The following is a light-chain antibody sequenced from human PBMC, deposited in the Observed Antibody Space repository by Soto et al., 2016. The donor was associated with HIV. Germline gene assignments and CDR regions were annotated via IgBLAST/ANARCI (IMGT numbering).Light chain of an antibody. V-gene: IGKV1-6*01. CDR3: LQDYSYPYT. CDR2: SAS. CDR1: QGIKNE. J-gene: IGKJ2*01. Sequence: IQMTQSPSSLSASVGDRVTITCRASQGIKNELAWYQQKPGKAPKLLIYSASSLGGEVPSRFSGSGSGTDFTLTIYSLQPEDSAFYFCLQDYSYPYTFGPGDQVGDQT.